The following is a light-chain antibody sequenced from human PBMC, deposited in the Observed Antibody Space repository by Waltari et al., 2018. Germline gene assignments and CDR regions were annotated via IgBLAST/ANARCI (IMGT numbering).Light chain of an antibody. CDR3: QTGGHGTWV. CDR2: INSDGSH. V-gene: IGLV4-69*01. Sequence: QLVLTQSPSASASLGASVKLTCTLDSGHSSNIVAWLQQQPEEGPRYLMQINSDGSHSKWDEIPDRFSGSSSGAERYLTISSVQSEDEADYYGQTGGHGTWVFGGGTKLTVL. CDR1: SGHSSNI. J-gene: IGLJ3*02.